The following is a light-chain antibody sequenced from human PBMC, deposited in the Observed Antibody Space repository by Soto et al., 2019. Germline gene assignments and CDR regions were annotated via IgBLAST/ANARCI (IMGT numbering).Light chain of an antibody. J-gene: IGKJ5*01. Sequence: EIVLTQSPGTLSLSPGEGVTLSCRASQSVTSSYLAWYQQKPGQAPRLLIYGASSRATGIPDRFSGSGSGTDFTLTISRLEPEDFAVYYCQQYGSSPVTFGQGTRLQIK. V-gene: IGKV3-20*01. CDR2: GAS. CDR1: QSVTSSY. CDR3: QQYGSSPVT.